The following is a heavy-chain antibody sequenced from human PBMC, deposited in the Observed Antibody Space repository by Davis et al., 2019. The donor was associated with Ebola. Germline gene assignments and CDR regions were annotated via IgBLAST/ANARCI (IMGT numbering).Heavy chain of an antibody. CDR1: GGTFTSYG. V-gene: IGHV1-18*01. CDR3: ARWAVVTPSAWDY. J-gene: IGHJ4*02. CDR2: ISGYNGNT. D-gene: IGHD4-23*01. Sequence: ASVKVSCTASGGTFTSYGISWVRQAPGQGLEWMGWISGYNGNTQYAQKLQGRVTMTTETSTSTAYMELRSLRSDDTAVYYCARWAVVTPSAWDYWGQGTLVTVSS.